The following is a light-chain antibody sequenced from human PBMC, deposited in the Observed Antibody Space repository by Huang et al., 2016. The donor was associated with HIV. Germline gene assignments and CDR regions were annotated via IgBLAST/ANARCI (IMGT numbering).Light chain of an antibody. CDR1: QTISTW. CDR2: KAS. J-gene: IGKJ2*01. V-gene: IGKV1-5*03. Sequence: DIQMTQSPSTLSASVGDRVTITCRASQTISTWLALYQQKPGRAPKRLIHKASTLESGGPSRFSGSGSVTEFTLTISRLQPDDYATYYCQQYNTYSYTFGQGTKLEIK. CDR3: QQYNTYSYT.